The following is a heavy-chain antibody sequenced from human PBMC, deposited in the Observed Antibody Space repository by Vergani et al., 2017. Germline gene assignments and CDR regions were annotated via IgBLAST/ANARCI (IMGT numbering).Heavy chain of an antibody. CDR3: ARGLVGYCSGGSCSSPNDY. J-gene: IGHJ4*02. CDR1: GGSFSGYY. Sequence: QVQLQQWGAGLLKPSETLSLTCAVYGGSFSGYYWSWIRQPPGKGLEWIGEINHSGSTNYNPSLKSRVTISVDTSKNQFSLKLSSVTAADTAVYYCARGLVGYCSGGSCSSPNDYWGQGTLVTVSS. CDR2: INHSGST. D-gene: IGHD2-15*01. V-gene: IGHV4-34*01.